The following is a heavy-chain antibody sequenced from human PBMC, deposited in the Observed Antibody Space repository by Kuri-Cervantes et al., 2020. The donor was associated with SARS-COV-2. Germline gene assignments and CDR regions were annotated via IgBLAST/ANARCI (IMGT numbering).Heavy chain of an antibody. Sequence: GSLRLPCAASGFTFSSYAMSWVRQPPGKGLEWIGEINHSGSTNYNPSLKSRVTISVDASKNQFSLKLSSVTAADTAVYYCASSSRGYYDSSGYYRYWGQGTLVTVSS. D-gene: IGHD3-22*01. J-gene: IGHJ4*02. V-gene: IGHV4-34*01. CDR1: GFTFSSYA. CDR3: ASSSRGYYDSSGYYRY. CDR2: INHSGST.